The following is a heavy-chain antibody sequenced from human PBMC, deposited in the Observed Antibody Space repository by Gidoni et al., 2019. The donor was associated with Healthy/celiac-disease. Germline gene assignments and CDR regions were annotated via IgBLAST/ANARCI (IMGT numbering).Heavy chain of an antibody. D-gene: IGHD3-10*01. CDR3: AKDPILDYYGSGNYGMDV. V-gene: IGHV3-23*01. CDR2: ISGSGGST. Sequence: EVQLLESGGGLVQPGGSLRLSCAASGFTFSSYAMRWVRQAPGKGLEWVSAISGSGGSTYYADSVKGRFTISRDNSKNTLYLQMNSLRAEDTAVYYCAKDPILDYYGSGNYGMDVWGQGTTVTVSS. CDR1: GFTFSSYA. J-gene: IGHJ6*02.